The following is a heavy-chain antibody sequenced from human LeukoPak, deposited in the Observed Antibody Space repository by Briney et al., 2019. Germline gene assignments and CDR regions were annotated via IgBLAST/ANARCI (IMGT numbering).Heavy chain of an antibody. Sequence: GGSLRLSCAASGFTVSSSSMNWVRLGPGKGLEWVSVISSDGNTYYADSAKGRFTISRDNSRNTLSLQMHGLRADDTAVYYCARGQEQFSSPWQWGPRRKNFYYYGMDGWGQGTTVTVSS. D-gene: IGHD6-19*01. V-gene: IGHV3-66*01. CDR2: ISSDGNT. CDR3: ARGQEQFSSPWQWGPRRKNFYYYGMDG. CDR1: GFTVSSSS. J-gene: IGHJ6*02.